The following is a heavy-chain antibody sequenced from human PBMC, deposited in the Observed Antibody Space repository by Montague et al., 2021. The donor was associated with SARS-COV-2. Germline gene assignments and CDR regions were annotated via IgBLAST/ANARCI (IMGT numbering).Heavy chain of an antibody. CDR3: ARLTYYYGSGSYYPPNYFDY. CDR2: IDWDDDK. CDR1: GFSLSTSGMC. V-gene: IGHV2-70*11. D-gene: IGHD3-10*01. Sequence: VKPTQTLTLTCTFSGFSLSTSGMCVSWIRQPPGKALEWLARIDWDDDKYYSTSLKTRLTISKDTSKNQVVLTMTNMDLVDTATYYCARLTYYYGSGSYYPPNYFDYWGQGTLATVSS. J-gene: IGHJ4*02.